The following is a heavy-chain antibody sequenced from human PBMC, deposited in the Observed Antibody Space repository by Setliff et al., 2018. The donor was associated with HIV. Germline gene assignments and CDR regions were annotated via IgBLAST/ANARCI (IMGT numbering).Heavy chain of an antibody. Sequence: GGSLRLSCAASGFTFSSYWMSWVRQVPGKGLEWVANIKQDGSEKFYVDSVKGRFTISRDNAKNSLYLQMNSLGAEDTAVYYCARCNWNPLGYRFDYWGQGTLVTVSS. J-gene: IGHJ4*02. CDR3: ARCNWNPLGYRFDY. D-gene: IGHD1-20*01. CDR2: IKQDGSEK. V-gene: IGHV3-7*03. CDR1: GFTFSSYW.